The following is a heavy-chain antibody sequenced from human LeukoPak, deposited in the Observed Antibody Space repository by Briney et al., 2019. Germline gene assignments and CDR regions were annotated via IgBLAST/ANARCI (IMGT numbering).Heavy chain of an antibody. J-gene: IGHJ4*02. CDR3: ARDLSGNYYDY. D-gene: IGHD1-26*01. Sequence: PSETLSLTCTVSGGSISSYYWSWIRQPPGKGLEWIGYIYFSGGTNYNPSLKSRVTISVDTSKNQFSLRLTSVTAADTAMYYCARDLSGNYYDYWGQGALVTVSS. CDR2: IYFSGGT. V-gene: IGHV4-59*01. CDR1: GGSISSYY.